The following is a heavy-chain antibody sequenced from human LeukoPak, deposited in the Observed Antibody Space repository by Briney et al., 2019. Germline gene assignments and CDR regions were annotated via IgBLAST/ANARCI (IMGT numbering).Heavy chain of an antibody. V-gene: IGHV4-4*07. D-gene: IGHD6-19*01. CDR1: GGPISNYY. J-gene: IGHJ4*02. CDR3: ASSLDSSGWYSFNY. CDR2: IYASRGT. Sequence: SETLSLTCTISGGPISNYYWSWIRQPAGKGLEWIGRIYASRGTKYNPSLKSRVTMSVDTSKNQFSLKLSSVTAADTAVYYCASSLDSSGWYSFNYWGQGTLVTVSS.